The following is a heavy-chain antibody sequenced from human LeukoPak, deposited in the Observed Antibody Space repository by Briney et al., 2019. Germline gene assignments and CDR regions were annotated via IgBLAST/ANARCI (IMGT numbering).Heavy chain of an antibody. CDR3: ARDSIAAAVFDY. D-gene: IGHD6-13*01. V-gene: IGHV3-33*01. Sequence: GGSLRLSCAASGFTFSSYGMHWVRQAPGKGLEWVAVIWYDGSNKYYADSVKGRFTISRDNSKNTLYLQMNSLRAEDTAVYYCARDSIAAAVFDYWGQGTLVTVSS. CDR1: GFTFSSYG. J-gene: IGHJ4*02. CDR2: IWYDGSNK.